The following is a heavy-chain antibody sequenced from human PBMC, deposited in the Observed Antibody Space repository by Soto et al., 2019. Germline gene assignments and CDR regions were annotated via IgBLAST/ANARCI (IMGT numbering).Heavy chain of an antibody. V-gene: IGHV1-18*01. CDR2: ISAYNGNT. CDR1: GYTFTSYG. J-gene: IGHJ2*01. CDR3: ARAGYDILTGYPKYWYFDL. Sequence: ASVKVSCKASGYTFTSYGISWVRQAPGQGLEWMGWISAYNGNTNYAQKLQGRVTMTTDTSTSTAYMELRSLRSDDTAVYYCARAGYDILTGYPKYWYFDLWGRGTLVTVSS. D-gene: IGHD3-9*01.